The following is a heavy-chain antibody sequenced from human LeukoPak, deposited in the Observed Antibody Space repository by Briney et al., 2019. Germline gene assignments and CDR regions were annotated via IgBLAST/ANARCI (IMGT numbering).Heavy chain of an antibody. D-gene: IGHD5-12*01. J-gene: IGHJ6*03. CDR2: INPNSGGT. V-gene: IGHV1-2*02. Sequence: ASVTVSCKASGYTFTGYYMHWVRQAPGQGLEWMGWINPNSGGTNYAQKFQGRVTMTRDTSISTAYMELSRLRSDDTAVYYCARVSGGYVNYYYMDVWGKGTTVTVSS. CDR1: GYTFTGYY. CDR3: ARVSGGYVNYYYMDV.